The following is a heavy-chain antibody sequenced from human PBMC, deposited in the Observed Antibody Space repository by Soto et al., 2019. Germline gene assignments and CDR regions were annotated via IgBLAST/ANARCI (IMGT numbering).Heavy chain of an antibody. J-gene: IGHJ4*02. Sequence: ASVKVSCKASGYIFTTYSIAWVRQAPGQGLEWMGWISAYNGNTNYAQKFQGRVTMTTDTSTNTAYMELRSLRSDDTAVYYCAKTYYDFWSGYYPIDHWGQGTLVTVSS. CDR3: AKTYYDFWSGYYPIDH. CDR2: ISAYNGNT. D-gene: IGHD3-3*01. CDR1: GYIFTTYS. V-gene: IGHV1-18*01.